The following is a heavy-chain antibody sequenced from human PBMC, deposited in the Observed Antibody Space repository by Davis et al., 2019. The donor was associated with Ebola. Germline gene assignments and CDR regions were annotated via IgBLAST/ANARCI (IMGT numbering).Heavy chain of an antibody. J-gene: IGHJ6*04. CDR3: ARLATYGMDV. Sequence: MPSETLSLTCTVSGGSISSYYWSWIRQPPGKGLEWIGYIYYSGSTNYNPSLKSRVTISVDTSKNQFSLKLSSVTAADTAVYYCARLATYGMDVGGKGTTVTVSS. CDR1: GGSISSYY. V-gene: IGHV4-59*01. CDR2: IYYSGST.